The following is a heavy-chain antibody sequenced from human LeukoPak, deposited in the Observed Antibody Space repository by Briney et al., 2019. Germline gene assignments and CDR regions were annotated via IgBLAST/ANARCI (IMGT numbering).Heavy chain of an antibody. J-gene: IGHJ4*02. V-gene: IGHV3-23*01. CDR1: GFTFSSYA. D-gene: IGHD2-2*01. CDR2: ISGSGGST. CDR3: ARSSTSCFDY. Sequence: GGSLRLSCAASGFTFSSYAMSWVRQSPGKGLEWVSAISGSGGSTYYADSVKGRFTISRDNSKNTLYLQMNSLRAEDTAVYYCARSSTSCFDYWGQGTLVTVSS.